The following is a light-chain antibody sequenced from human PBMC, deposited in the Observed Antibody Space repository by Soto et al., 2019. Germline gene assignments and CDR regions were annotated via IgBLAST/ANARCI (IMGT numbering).Light chain of an antibody. CDR2: DAS. CDR3: QQRSNWLLT. CDR1: QSVSSY. V-gene: IGKV3-11*01. Sequence: EIVLTQSPATLSLSPGERATLSCRASQSVSSYLAWYQQKPDKAPRILIYDASNMATGIPARFSGSGSGTDFTLTISILEPEDFAVYYCQQRSNWLLTFGQGTRLEIK. J-gene: IGKJ5*01.